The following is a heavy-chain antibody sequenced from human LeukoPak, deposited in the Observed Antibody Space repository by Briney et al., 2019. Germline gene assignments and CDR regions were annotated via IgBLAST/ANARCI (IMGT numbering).Heavy chain of an antibody. J-gene: IGHJ3*02. Sequence: ASVKVSCKASGYTFTGYYMHWVRQAPGQGLEWMGWINPNSGGTNYAQKFQGRVTMTRDTSISTVYMELSSLNSDDTAVYYCTRGVLLQGRGAFDIWGQGTMVTVSS. CDR3: TRGVLLQGRGAFDI. V-gene: IGHV1-2*02. CDR1: GYTFTGYY. D-gene: IGHD2-15*01. CDR2: INPNSGGT.